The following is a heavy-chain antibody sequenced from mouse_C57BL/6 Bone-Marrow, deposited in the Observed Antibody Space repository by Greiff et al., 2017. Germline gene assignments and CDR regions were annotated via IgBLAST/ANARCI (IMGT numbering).Heavy chain of an antibody. J-gene: IGHJ3*01. CDR3: ARGREFAY. Sequence: VQLQQSGPELVKPGASVKISCKASGYTFTDYYINWVKQRPGQGLGWIGWIYPGSGNTKYNEKFKGKATLTVDTSSSTAYMQLSSLTSEDSAVYFCARGREFAYWGQGTLVTVSA. CDR1: GYTFTDYY. V-gene: IGHV1-84*01. CDR2: IYPGSGNT.